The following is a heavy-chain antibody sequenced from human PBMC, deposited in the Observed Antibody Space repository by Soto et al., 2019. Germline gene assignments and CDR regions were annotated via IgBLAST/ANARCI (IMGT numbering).Heavy chain of an antibody. V-gene: IGHV3-30-3*01. CDR3: ARVLGGMATVPFDY. CDR2: IPYEGSNK. Sequence: GGSLRLSCAASVFTFISYAMHWVRQAPGTGLEWVAVIPYEGSNKYYADSVKGRFTISRDNSKNTLYLQMNSLRTEDTAVYYCARVLGGMATVPFDYWGQGALVTVSS. J-gene: IGHJ4*02. D-gene: IGHD4-4*01. CDR1: VFTFISYA.